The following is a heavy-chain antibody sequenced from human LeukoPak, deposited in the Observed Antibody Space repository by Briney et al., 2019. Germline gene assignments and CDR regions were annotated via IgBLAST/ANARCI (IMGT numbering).Heavy chain of an antibody. CDR3: ARAYSSSWIDY. CDR1: GGSFSGYY. V-gene: IGHV4-34*01. D-gene: IGHD6-13*01. J-gene: IGHJ4*02. Sequence: SETLSLTCAVYGGSFSGYYWSWIRQPPGKGLEWIGEINHSGSTNYNPSLKSRVTISVDTSKNQFSLKLSSVTAADTAVYYCARAYSSSWIDYWGQGTLLTVSS. CDR2: INHSGST.